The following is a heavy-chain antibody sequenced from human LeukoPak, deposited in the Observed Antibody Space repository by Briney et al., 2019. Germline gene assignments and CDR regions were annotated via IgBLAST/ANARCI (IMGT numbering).Heavy chain of an antibody. J-gene: IGHJ4*02. CDR3: ARDPKTVRGVIISREGAY. CDR1: GYTFTGYY. V-gene: IGHV1-2*02. D-gene: IGHD3-10*01. Sequence: ASVKVSCKASGYTFTGYYMHWVRQAPGQGLEWMRWINPNSGGTNYAQKFQGRVTMTRDTSISTAYMELSRLRSDDTAVYYCARDPKTVRGVIISREGAYWGQGTLVTVSS. CDR2: INPNSGGT.